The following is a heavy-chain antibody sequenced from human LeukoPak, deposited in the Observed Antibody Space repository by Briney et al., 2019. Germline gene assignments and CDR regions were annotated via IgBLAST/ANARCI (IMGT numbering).Heavy chain of an antibody. Sequence: GGSLRLSCGASGFAFSFYAMSWLPHPPGKAREWVSTINANSGTTSYAASVRGRFTISRDNSKNTLYLQVNTLRADDTATYYCAKPVSGGLAVTADWFHPWGQGTLVVVSS. D-gene: IGHD6-19*01. J-gene: IGHJ5*01. CDR3: AKPVSGGLAVTADWFHP. CDR2: INANSGTT. CDR1: GFAFSFYA. V-gene: IGHV3-23*01.